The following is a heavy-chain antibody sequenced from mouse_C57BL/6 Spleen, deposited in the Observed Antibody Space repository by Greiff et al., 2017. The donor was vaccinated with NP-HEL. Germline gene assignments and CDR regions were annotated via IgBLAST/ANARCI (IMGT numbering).Heavy chain of an antibody. CDR3: ARFITTVVGGYFDV. Sequence: QVHVKQPGAELVRPGTSVKLSCKASGYTFTSYWMHWVKQRPGQGLEWIGVIDPSDSYTNYNQKFKGKATLTVDTSSSTAYMQLSSLTSEDSAVYYCARFITTVVGGYFDVWGTGTTVTVSS. CDR2: IDPSDSYT. D-gene: IGHD1-1*01. CDR1: GYTFTSYW. V-gene: IGHV1-59*01. J-gene: IGHJ1*03.